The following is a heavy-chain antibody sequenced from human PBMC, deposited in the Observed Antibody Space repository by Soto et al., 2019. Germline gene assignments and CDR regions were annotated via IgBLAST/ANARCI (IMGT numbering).Heavy chain of an antibody. Sequence: QVQLVESGGGVVQPGRSLRLSCAASEFTFSRYTMHWIRQAPGKGLEWVAVISDDGSQKYHTDSVKGRFTISRDNCKHTLYLEMIDLRSEDPAVYYWASAESSSWHNFDYWGQGTLVTVSS. CDR1: EFTFSRYT. V-gene: IGHV3-30-3*01. CDR3: ASAESSSWHNFDY. CDR2: ISDDGSQK. J-gene: IGHJ4*02. D-gene: IGHD6-13*01.